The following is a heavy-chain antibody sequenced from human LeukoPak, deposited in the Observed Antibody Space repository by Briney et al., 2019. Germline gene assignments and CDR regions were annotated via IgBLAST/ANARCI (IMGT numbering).Heavy chain of an antibody. V-gene: IGHV3-74*01. Sequence: GGSLRLSCAASGFTFSSYWMHWVRQAPGKGLVWVSRINTDGSSTNYADSVKGRFTISRDNAKNTVYLQMNSLRAEDTAVYYCARDGYNLGDPISTDYWGQGTLVTVSS. CDR1: GFTFSSYW. CDR2: INTDGSST. J-gene: IGHJ4*02. D-gene: IGHD5-24*01. CDR3: ARDGYNLGDPISTDY.